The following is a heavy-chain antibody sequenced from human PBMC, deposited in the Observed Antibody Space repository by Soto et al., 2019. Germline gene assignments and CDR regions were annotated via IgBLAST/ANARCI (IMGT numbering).Heavy chain of an antibody. Sequence: QVQLVESGGGVVQPGRSLRLSCAASGFTFSSYGMHWVRQAPGKGLEWVAVISYDGSNKYYADSVKGRFTTSRDNSKNTLYLQMNSLRAEDTAVYYCAKDPENFWSGYYTAHWFDPWGQGTLVTVSS. CDR3: AKDPENFWSGYYTAHWFDP. CDR1: GFTFSSYG. D-gene: IGHD3-3*01. CDR2: ISYDGSNK. J-gene: IGHJ5*02. V-gene: IGHV3-30*18.